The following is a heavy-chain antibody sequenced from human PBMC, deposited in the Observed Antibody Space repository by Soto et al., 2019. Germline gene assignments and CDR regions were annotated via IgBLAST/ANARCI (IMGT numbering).Heavy chain of an antibody. CDR2: ISSSGSTI. V-gene: IGHV3-48*03. Sequence: PGGSLRLSCAASGFTFSSYEMNWVRQAPGEGLEWVSYISSSGSTIYYADSVKGRFTISRDNAKNSLYLQMNSLRAEDTAVYYCATQTSIAARSWFDPWGQGTLVTVSS. D-gene: IGHD6-6*01. CDR3: ATQTSIAARSWFDP. CDR1: GFTFSSYE. J-gene: IGHJ5*02.